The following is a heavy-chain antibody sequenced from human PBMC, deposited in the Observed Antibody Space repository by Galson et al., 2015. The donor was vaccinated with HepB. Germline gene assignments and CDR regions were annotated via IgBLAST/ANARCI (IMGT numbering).Heavy chain of an antibody. CDR3: ARGRPRVVVAATRWFDP. CDR1: GGSFSGYY. CDR2: INHSGST. V-gene: IGHV4-34*01. D-gene: IGHD2-15*01. Sequence: ETLSLTCAVYGGSFSGYYWSWIRQPPGKGLEWIGEINHSGSTNHNPSLKSRVTISVDTSKNQFSLKLSSVTAADTAVYYCARGRPRVVVAATRWFDPWGQGTLVTVSS. J-gene: IGHJ5*02.